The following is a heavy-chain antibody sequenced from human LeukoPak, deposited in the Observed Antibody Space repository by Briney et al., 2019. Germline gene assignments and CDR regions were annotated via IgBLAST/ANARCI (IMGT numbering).Heavy chain of an antibody. CDR1: GYTFTGNC. J-gene: IGHJ4*02. Sequence: ASVKVSCKASGYTFTGNCRHWVRHAPGQGPEWMGWINPNNGGTYYVQTFQGRVTMTRDRSISTSYMELSRLRSDDTAVYYCVREALGLGTYYPDYWGQGTLVTISS. CDR2: INPNNGGT. CDR3: VREALGLGTYYPDY. D-gene: IGHD3-10*01. V-gene: IGHV1-2*02.